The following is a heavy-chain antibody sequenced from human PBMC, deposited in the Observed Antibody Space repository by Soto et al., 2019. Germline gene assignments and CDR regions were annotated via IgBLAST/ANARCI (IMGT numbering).Heavy chain of an antibody. CDR2: INSDGSST. V-gene: IGHV3-74*01. CDR3: TSSLSPMDV. J-gene: IGHJ6*02. CDR1: GFTFSGYG. Sequence: GALRLSCAASGFTFSGYGMHWVRQAPGKGLVWVSRINSDGSSTYYADSVKGRFTISRDNAKNTLYLQMNSLRAEDTAVYYCTSSLSPMDVWGQGTTVTVSS.